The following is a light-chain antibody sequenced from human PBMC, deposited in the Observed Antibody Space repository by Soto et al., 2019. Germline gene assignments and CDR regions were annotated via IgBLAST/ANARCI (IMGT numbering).Light chain of an antibody. CDR1: QGISNY. CDR3: QNYNVDPWT. Sequence: DIQMTQSPSSLSASVGDRVTITCRASQGISNYLVWYQQKPGKVPKLLIYAASTLQSGVPSRFSGSGSGTDFTLTISTLKPEDVATYYCQNYNVDPWTFGQGTKVEIK. J-gene: IGKJ1*01. CDR2: AAS. V-gene: IGKV1-27*01.